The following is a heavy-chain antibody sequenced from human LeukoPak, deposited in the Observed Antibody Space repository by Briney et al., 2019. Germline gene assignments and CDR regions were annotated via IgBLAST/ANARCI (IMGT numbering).Heavy chain of an antibody. D-gene: IGHD3/OR15-3a*01. V-gene: IGHV3-7*01. Sequence: PGGSLRLSCAGPGVSFSRYWMNWVRQAPGKGLEWVANIKADGSEKNYLDSVKGRFTISRDNAKNSLYLQMNSLRAEDTAMYYCARGSGYKYDFTGRERTKSRLDYWGQGTLVAVSS. CDR1: GVSFSRYW. CDR2: IKADGSEK. J-gene: IGHJ4*02. CDR3: ARGSGYKYDFTGRERTKSRLDY.